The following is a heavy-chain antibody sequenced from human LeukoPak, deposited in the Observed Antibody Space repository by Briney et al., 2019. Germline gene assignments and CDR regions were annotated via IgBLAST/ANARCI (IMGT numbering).Heavy chain of an antibody. Sequence: SETLSLTCTVSGGSISTYYWSWIRQPPGKGLEYIGYIYYSGSTNYNPSLKSRVTMSLGTSKNQFSLRLSSVTAADTAVYYCARFTNDAFDIWGQGTMVTVSS. D-gene: IGHD1-1*01. CDR3: ARFTNDAFDI. J-gene: IGHJ3*02. V-gene: IGHV4-59*01. CDR1: GGSISTYY. CDR2: IYYSGST.